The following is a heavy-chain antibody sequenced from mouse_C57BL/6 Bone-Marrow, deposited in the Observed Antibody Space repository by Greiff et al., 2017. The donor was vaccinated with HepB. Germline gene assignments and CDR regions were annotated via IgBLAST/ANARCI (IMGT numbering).Heavy chain of an antibody. V-gene: IGHV7-1*01. Sequence: EVNVVESGGGLVQSGRSLRLSCAPSGFTFSDFYMEWVRQAPGKGLEWIAASRNKANDYTTEYSASVKGRFIVSRDTSQSILYLQMNALRAEDTAIYYCARDAGDVRFAYWGQGTLVTVSA. CDR3: ARDAGDVRFAY. J-gene: IGHJ3*01. CDR1: GFTFSDFY. D-gene: IGHD3-3*01. CDR2: SRNKANDYTT.